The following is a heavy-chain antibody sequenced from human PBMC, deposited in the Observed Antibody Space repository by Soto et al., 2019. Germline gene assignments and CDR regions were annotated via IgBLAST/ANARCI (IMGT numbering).Heavy chain of an antibody. V-gene: IGHV3-48*03. CDR3: VLPRGKMFDX. CDR2: ISSSGSTI. CDR1: GFTFSSCE. Sequence: GGSLRLSCAASGFTFSSCEMNWVRQAPGKGLEWVSYISSSGSTIYYEDSVKGRFTISRENAKNSLYLKMNSLRAEDTAVYYCVLPRGKMFDXWGQGTLVTVSX. J-gene: IGHJ5*02.